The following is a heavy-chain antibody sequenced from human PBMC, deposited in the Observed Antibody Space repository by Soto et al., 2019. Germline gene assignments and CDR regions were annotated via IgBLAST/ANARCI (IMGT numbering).Heavy chain of an antibody. CDR3: ARLLYYYDTSGYLFDP. CDR1: GFTCSSYR. CDR2: ISSSSSYI. D-gene: IGHD3-22*01. Sequence: GGSLRLSFAASGFTCSSYRMNWVCQAPGKGLEWVSSISSSSSYIYYADSVKGRFTISGDNAKNSLYLQMNNLRAEDTAVYYCARLLYYYDTSGYLFDPWGQGTLVTVSS. V-gene: IGHV3-21*01. J-gene: IGHJ5*02.